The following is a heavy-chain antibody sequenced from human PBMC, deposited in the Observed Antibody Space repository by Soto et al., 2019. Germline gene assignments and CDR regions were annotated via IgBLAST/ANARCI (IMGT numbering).Heavy chain of an antibody. Sequence: QVQLQESGPGLVKPSETLSLTCTVSGDSISSYYWSWIRQPAGKGLEWIGRIYTSGSTNYNPSLKSRVTMSVDTSKNQFSLKLSSVTAADTAVYYCAGNIDSSSWYYFDYWGQGTLVTVSS. J-gene: IGHJ4*02. CDR2: IYTSGST. D-gene: IGHD6-13*01. CDR1: GDSISSYY. CDR3: AGNIDSSSWYYFDY. V-gene: IGHV4-4*07.